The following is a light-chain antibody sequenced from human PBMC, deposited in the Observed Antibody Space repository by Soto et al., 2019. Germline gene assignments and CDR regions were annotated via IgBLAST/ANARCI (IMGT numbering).Light chain of an antibody. CDR2: GNS. CDR3: QSYDSSLSGSGV. CDR1: SSNIGAGYD. J-gene: IGLJ1*01. V-gene: IGLV1-40*01. Sequence: QSVLTQPPSVSGAPGQRVTLSCTGSSSNIGAGYDVHWYQQLPGTAPKLLIYGNSNRPSGVPDRFSGSKSGTSASLAITGLQAEDEADYYCQSYDSSLSGSGVFGTGTKVTV.